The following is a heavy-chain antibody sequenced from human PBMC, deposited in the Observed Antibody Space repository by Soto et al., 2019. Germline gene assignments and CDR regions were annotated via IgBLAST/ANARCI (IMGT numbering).Heavy chain of an antibody. V-gene: IGHV3-33*01. CDR1: GFTFSSYG. CDR3: ARCLGGYDILTGYYRYGMDV. CDR2: IWYDGSNK. Sequence: LRLSCAASGFTFSSYGMHWVRQAPGKGLEWVAVIWYDGSNKYYADSVKGRFTISRDNSKNTLHLQMNSLRAEDTAVYYCARCLGGYDILTGYYRYGMDVWGQGTTVTVSS. D-gene: IGHD3-9*01. J-gene: IGHJ6*02.